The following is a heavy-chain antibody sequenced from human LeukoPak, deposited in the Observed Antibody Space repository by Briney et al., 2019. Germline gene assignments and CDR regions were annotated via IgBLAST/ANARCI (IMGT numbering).Heavy chain of an antibody. Sequence: ASVKVSCKASGYTFTSYAMHWVRQAPGQRLEWMGWINAGNGNTKYSQEFQGRVTITRDTSASTAYMELSSLRSEDMAVYYCARYTFGGVIVTPPIDAFDIWGQGTMVTVSS. V-gene: IGHV1-3*03. J-gene: IGHJ3*02. D-gene: IGHD3-16*02. CDR3: ARYTFGGVIVTPPIDAFDI. CDR2: INAGNGNT. CDR1: GYTFTSYA.